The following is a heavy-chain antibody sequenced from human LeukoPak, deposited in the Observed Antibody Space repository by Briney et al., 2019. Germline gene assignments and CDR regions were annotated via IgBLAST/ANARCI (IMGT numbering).Heavy chain of an antibody. Sequence: PGGSLRLSCAASGFTFSSYWMSWFRQAPGKGLEWVANIKQDGSEKYYVDSVKGRFTISRDKAKNSLYLQMNSLRAEDTAVYYCASGGWRGDDWGQGTLVTVSS. V-gene: IGHV3-7*01. CDR2: IKQDGSEK. J-gene: IGHJ4*02. CDR1: GFTFSSYW. CDR3: ASGGWRGDD. D-gene: IGHD6-19*01.